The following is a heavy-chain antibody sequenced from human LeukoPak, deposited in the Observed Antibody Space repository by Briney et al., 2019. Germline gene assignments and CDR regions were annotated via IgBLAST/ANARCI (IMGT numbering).Heavy chain of an antibody. J-gene: IGHJ5*02. Sequence: GGSLRLSCAASGFTFDDYAMLWDRQAPGKGLEWVSGISWNSGNIDYADSVKGRFTISRDNAKNSLYLQMNSLRVEDTALYYCAKASGYGSGSYFGDANWFDPWGQGTLVTVSS. CDR2: ISWNSGNI. V-gene: IGHV3-9*01. CDR3: AKASGYGSGSYFGDANWFDP. CDR1: GFTFDDYA. D-gene: IGHD3-10*01.